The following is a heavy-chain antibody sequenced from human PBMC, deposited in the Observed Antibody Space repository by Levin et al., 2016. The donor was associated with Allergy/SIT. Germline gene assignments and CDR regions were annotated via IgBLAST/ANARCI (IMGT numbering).Heavy chain of an antibody. CDR2: INTNTGNS. D-gene: IGHD3-10*01. CDR3: ARVRDYYGLGNFYPH. V-gene: IGHV7-4-1*02. J-gene: IGHJ4*02. Sequence: WVRQAPGQGLEWMGWINTNTGNSTYAQGFTGRFVFSLDTSVSTAYLQINSLKPEDTAVYYCARVRDYYGLGNFYPHWGQGTLVTVSS.